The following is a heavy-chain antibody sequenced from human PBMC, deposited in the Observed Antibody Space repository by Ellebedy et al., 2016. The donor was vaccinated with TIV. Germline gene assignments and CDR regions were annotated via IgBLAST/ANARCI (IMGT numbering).Heavy chain of an antibody. CDR2: IKTKTDGGTT. Sequence: PGGSLRLSCAASGFTFSNAWMNWVRQAPGKGLEWVGRIKTKTDGGTTDYAAPVKGRFTISRDDSKNTLYLQMDSLKTEDTAVYYCTTGGFIETNGTTAFDIWGQGTMVTVSS. CDR3: TTGGFIETNGTTAFDI. J-gene: IGHJ3*02. CDR1: GFTFSNAW. V-gene: IGHV3-15*07. D-gene: IGHD1-1*01.